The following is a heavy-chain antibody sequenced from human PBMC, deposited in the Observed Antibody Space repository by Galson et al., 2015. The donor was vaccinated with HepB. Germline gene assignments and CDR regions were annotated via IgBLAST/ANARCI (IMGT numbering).Heavy chain of an antibody. J-gene: IGHJ6*02. Sequence: SVKVSCKASGYTFTGYYMHWVRQAPGQGLEWMGWINPNSGGTNYAQKFQGWVTMTRDTSISTAYMELSRLRSDDTAVYYCARDLAVAGTVYYYGMDVWGQGTTVTVSS. V-gene: IGHV1-2*04. D-gene: IGHD6-19*01. CDR3: ARDLAVAGTVYYYGMDV. CDR2: INPNSGGT. CDR1: GYTFTGYY.